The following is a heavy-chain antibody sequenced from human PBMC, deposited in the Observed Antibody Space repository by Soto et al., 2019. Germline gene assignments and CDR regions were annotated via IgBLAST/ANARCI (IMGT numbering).Heavy chain of an antibody. Sequence: ASVKVSCKTSGYTFTSYAIHWVRRAPGQRLEWMGWINADNGDTKYSQKFSGRATITRDTSANTAFMELSSLRSEDTAMYYCARELQGLYYFDFWGQGTLVTVSS. CDR3: ARELQGLYYFDF. J-gene: IGHJ4*02. CDR2: INADNGDT. D-gene: IGHD4-4*01. CDR1: GYTFTSYA. V-gene: IGHV1-3*01.